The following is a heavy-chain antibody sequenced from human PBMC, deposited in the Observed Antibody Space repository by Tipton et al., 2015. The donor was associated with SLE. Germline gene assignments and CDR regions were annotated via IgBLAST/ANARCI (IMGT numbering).Heavy chain of an antibody. Sequence: SLRLSCAASGFTFSSYWMHWVRQAPGKGLVWVSRINSDGSSTSYADSVKGRFTISRDNAKNTLYLQMNSLRAEDTAVYYCASLVGATRGPYAFDIWGQGTMVTVSS. CDR3: ASLVGATRGPYAFDI. D-gene: IGHD1-26*01. J-gene: IGHJ3*02. CDR1: GFTFSSYW. V-gene: IGHV3-74*01. CDR2: INSDGSST.